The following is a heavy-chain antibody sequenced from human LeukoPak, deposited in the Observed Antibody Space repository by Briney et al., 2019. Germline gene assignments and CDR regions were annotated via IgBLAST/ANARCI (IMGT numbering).Heavy chain of an antibody. D-gene: IGHD2-2*01. J-gene: IGHJ4*02. CDR1: GCTFSSYA. Sequence: GGSLRLSCAASGCTFSSYAMSGVRQAPGKGLEWVSAISGSGGSTYYADSVKGRFTISRDNSKNTLYLQMNSLRAEDTAVYYCAKGLRWDIVVVPASGGFDYWGQGTLVTVSS. CDR2: ISGSGGST. CDR3: AKGLRWDIVVVPASGGFDY. V-gene: IGHV3-23*01.